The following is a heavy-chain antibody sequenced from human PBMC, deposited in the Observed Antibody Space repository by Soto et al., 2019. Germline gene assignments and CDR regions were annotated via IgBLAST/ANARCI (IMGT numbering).Heavy chain of an antibody. CDR1: GGSFSTYY. J-gene: IGHJ3*02. Sequence: SETPSLTCVVSGGSFSTYYYNWIRQSPGKGLEWIGEINHSGSNNYSPSLKSRVTMSLDTSKNHFSLKLTSVTAADTAVYYCARGGSNDWQVAFDIWGQGTMVTVSS. CDR2: INHSGSN. V-gene: IGHV4-34*01. CDR3: ARGGSNDWQVAFDI. D-gene: IGHD3-9*01.